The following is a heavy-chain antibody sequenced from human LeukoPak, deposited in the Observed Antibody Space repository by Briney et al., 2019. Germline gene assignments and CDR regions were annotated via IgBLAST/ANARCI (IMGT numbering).Heavy chain of an antibody. CDR3: ARDGGSWGRGGGSWFDP. J-gene: IGHJ5*02. V-gene: IGHV4-31*03. Sequence: PSQTLSLTCTVSGGSISSGGYYWSWIRQHPGKGLEWIGYIYYSGSTYYNPYLKSRVTISVDTSKNQFSLKLSSVTAADTAVYYCARDGGSWGRGGGSWFDPWGQGTLVTVSS. D-gene: IGHD3-10*01. CDR2: IYYSGST. CDR1: GGSISSGGYY.